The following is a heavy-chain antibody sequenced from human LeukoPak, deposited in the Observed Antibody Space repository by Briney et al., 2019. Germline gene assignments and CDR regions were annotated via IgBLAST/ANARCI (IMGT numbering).Heavy chain of an antibody. D-gene: IGHD2-21*01. CDR2: IYYSGST. CDR1: GGSISSGSYY. V-gene: IGHV4-39*07. J-gene: IGHJ6*03. CDR3: ARAQSYYYYYMDV. Sequence: SETLSLTCTVSGGSISSGSYYWGWIRQPPGTGLEWIGSIYYSGSTYYNPSLKSRVTISVDTSKNQFSLKLSSVTAADTAVYYCARAQSYYYYYMDVWGKGTTVTVSS.